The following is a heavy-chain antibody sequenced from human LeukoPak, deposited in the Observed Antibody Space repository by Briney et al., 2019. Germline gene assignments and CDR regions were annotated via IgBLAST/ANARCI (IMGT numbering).Heavy chain of an antibody. V-gene: IGHV4-34*01. CDR2: INHSGST. D-gene: IGHD2-2*01. CDR1: GGSFSGYY. J-gene: IGHJ6*02. CDR3: ARRKYQLLWGVYYYYDMDV. Sequence: SETLSLTCAVYGGSFSGYYWSWIRQPPGKGLEWIGEINHSGSTNYNPSLKSRVTISVDTSKNQFSLKLSSVTAADTAVYYCARRKYQLLWGVYYYYDMDVWGQGTTVTVSS.